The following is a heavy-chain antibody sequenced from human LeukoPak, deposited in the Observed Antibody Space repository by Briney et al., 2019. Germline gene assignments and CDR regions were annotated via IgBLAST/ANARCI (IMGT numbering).Heavy chain of an antibody. CDR2: INPSTGGT. CDR3: ATFAGEHQAPFDY. J-gene: IGHJ4*02. Sequence: ASVKVSCKVPDYMLTSFGVSWVRQAPGQGLEWMGWINPSTGGTNYAQKFQGRATMTRDTSISTAYMELSRLRSDDTAVYYCATFAGEHQAPFDYWGQGTLVTVSS. V-gene: IGHV1-2*02. D-gene: IGHD1-26*01. CDR1: DYMLTSFG.